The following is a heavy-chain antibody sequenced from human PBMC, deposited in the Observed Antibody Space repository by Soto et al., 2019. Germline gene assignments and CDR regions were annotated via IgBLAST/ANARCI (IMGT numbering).Heavy chain of an antibody. CDR2: IIPLFGTT. Sequence: QVQVVQSGVEVRRPGSSVKVSCKASGDTFKNCVISWVRQAPGQGLEWMGGIIPLFGTTDFAQRFQGRLTITTDESPTTAYMELSRLRSEDTATYYCAAELGFGKLSVVWGQGTKVIVSS. J-gene: IGHJ6*02. D-gene: IGHD3-10*01. V-gene: IGHV1-69*01. CDR3: AAELGFGKLSVV. CDR1: GDTFKNCV.